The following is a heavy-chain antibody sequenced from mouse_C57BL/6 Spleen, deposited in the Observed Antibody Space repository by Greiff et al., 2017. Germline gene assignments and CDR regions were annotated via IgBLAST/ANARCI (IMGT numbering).Heavy chain of an antibody. CDR2: ISSGGDYI. D-gene: IGHD1-1*01. V-gene: IGHV5-9-1*02. CDR1: GFTFSSYA. CDR3: TRGGYGRFYFDY. Sequence: EVQLVESGEGLVKPGGSLKLSCAASGFTFSSYAMSWVRQTPEKRLEWVAYISSGGDYIYYADTVKGRFTISRDNARNTLYLQMSSLKSEDTAMYYCTRGGYGRFYFDYWGQGTTLTFSS. J-gene: IGHJ2*01.